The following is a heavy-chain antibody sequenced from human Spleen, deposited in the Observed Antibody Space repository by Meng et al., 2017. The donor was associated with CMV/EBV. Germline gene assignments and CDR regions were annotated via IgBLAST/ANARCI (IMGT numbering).Heavy chain of an antibody. V-gene: IGHV4-39*07. Sequence: GSLRLSCTVSGGSISSSTYYWGWIRQPPGKGLEWIGRIYYNGNTYYNPSLKSRITISIDTSKNDFSLKVNSVTAADTAVYYCAREGGASWFDYWGQGTLVTVSS. CDR3: AREGGASWFDY. J-gene: IGHJ4*02. D-gene: IGHD3-16*01. CDR1: GGSISSSTYY. CDR2: IYYNGNT.